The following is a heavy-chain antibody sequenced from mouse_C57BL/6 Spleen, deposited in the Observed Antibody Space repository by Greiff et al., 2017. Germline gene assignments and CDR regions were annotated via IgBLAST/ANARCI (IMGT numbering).Heavy chain of an antibody. CDR1: GYAFTNYL. Sequence: QVQLQQSGAELVRPGTSVKVSCKASGYAFTNYLIEWVKQRPGQGLEWIGVINPGSGGTNYNEKFKGKATLTADKSSSTAYMQLSSLTSEDSAVYFCARSPYYYGSSYGAMDYWGQGTSVTVSS. V-gene: IGHV1-54*01. CDR3: ARSPYYYGSSYGAMDY. J-gene: IGHJ4*01. D-gene: IGHD1-1*01. CDR2: INPGSGGT.